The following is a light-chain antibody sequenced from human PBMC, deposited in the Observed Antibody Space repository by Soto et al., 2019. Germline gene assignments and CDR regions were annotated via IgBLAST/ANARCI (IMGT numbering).Light chain of an antibody. CDR1: QSVSSSY. CDR2: RAS. V-gene: IGKV3-20*01. J-gene: IGKJ2*01. Sequence: ELVLTQSPGTLSLSPGEGATLSCRASQSVSSSYLAWYQQKPGQAPRLLFYRASSRATGIPDRFSGSGSGTDFTLIIRRLEPEDCAVYYCQHYGGSPLYTFGQGTKLEIK. CDR3: QHYGGSPLYT.